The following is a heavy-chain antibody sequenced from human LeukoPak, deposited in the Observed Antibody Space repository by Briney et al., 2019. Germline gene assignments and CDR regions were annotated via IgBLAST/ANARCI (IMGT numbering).Heavy chain of an antibody. Sequence: GDSLRLSCAASGYTFSRYYMRWVRQTPGKGLEWVSSMSGSGGSTYYADYVKGRFTIPRDISKNTLYWDVNSLRAEDMAVYYGAKDSVGINGMYDPFDIWGQGTMVTVSS. CDR3: AKDSVGINGMYDPFDI. V-gene: IGHV3-23*01. CDR1: GYTFSRYY. D-gene: IGHD2-8*01. CDR2: MSGSGGST. J-gene: IGHJ3*02.